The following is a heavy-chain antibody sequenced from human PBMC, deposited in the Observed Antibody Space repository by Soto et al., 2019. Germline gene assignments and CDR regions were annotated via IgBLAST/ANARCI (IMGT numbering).Heavy chain of an antibody. CDR2: VSVSGLNT. D-gene: IGHD1-1*01. Sequence: EVQLLESGGKLVQPGGSLTLSCAASGFTFSTYAMAWVRRAPGKGLEWVSGVSVSGLNTDYADPVKGRFYISRDNSKNTVSLQMNSPRAEDTALYYCAKERPPRTSGYFFDYWGQGTRVTVSS. J-gene: IGHJ4*02. CDR1: GFTFSTYA. CDR3: AKERPPRTSGYFFDY. V-gene: IGHV3-23*01.